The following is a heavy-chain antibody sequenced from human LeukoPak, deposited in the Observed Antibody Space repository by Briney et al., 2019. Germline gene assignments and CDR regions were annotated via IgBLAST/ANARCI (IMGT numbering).Heavy chain of an antibody. D-gene: IGHD6-19*01. CDR3: ARTDTSGWSRPLDC. CDR2: IPSDGSNK. J-gene: IGHJ4*02. CDR1: GFTFSRYA. V-gene: IGHV3-30*04. Sequence: PGGSLRLSCAASGFTFSRYALHWVRQAPGKGLEWVAVIPSDGSNKYYAGSVEGRFTISRDNYNNTLLLQMNSLRAEDSAVFYCARTDTSGWSRPLDCWGQGTLVTVSS.